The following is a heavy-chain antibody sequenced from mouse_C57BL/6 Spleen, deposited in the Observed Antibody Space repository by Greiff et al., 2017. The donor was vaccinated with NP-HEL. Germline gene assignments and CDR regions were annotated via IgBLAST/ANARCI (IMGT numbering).Heavy chain of an antibody. J-gene: IGHJ2*01. CDR2: INYDGSST. V-gene: IGHV5-16*01. D-gene: IGHD1-1*01. Sequence: EVKVVESEGGLVQPGSSMKLSCTASGFTFSDYYMAWVRQVPDKGLEWVANINYDGSSTYYLDSLKSRFTISRDNAKNILYLQMSSLKSEDTATYYCARGNYYGSSSFDYWGQGTTLTVSS. CDR1: GFTFSDYY. CDR3: ARGNYYGSSSFDY.